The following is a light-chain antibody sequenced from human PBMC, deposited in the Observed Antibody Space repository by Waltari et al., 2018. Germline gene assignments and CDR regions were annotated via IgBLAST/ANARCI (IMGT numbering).Light chain of an antibody. CDR3: QNHERLPAT. Sequence: ELVLTQSPGTLSLSPGERATLACRASQSVGRFLAWYQQKPGQAPRLLIYQASNRATGIADRVSGSGSGTDFSLTISRLEPEDFAVYYCQNHERLPATFGQGTKVEI. CDR1: QSVGRF. CDR2: QAS. V-gene: IGKV3-20*01. J-gene: IGKJ1*01.